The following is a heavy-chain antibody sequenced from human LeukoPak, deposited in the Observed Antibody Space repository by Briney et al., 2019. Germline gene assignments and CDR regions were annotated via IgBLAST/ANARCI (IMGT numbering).Heavy chain of an antibody. D-gene: IGHD2-15*01. CDR1: GGSFSSYY. J-gene: IGHJ6*02. Sequence: PSETLSLTCAVYGGSFSSYYWSWIRQPPGKGLEWIGEINHSGSTNYNPSLKSRVTISVDTSKNQFSLKLSSVTAADTAVYYCARGNNAVVVVAATRGYYYGMDVWGQGTTVTVSS. CDR2: INHSGST. V-gene: IGHV4-34*01. CDR3: ARGNNAVVVVAATRGYYYGMDV.